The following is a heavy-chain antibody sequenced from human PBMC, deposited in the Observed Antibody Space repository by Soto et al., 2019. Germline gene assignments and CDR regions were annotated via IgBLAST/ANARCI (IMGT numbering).Heavy chain of an antibody. CDR2: IVVASGRT. CDR3: SADYPHTAIGWPV. V-gene: IGHV1-58*02. CDR1: GFDFGSFG. Sequence: SVKVSCKASGFDFGSFGIQFLRQTRGRGLEWIGWIVVASGRTNYARQFQGRVAFSRDMSSTTAYMDLYDLKSDDTAVYFCSADYPHTAIGWPVWGQGTTVTVSS. J-gene: IGHJ6*02.